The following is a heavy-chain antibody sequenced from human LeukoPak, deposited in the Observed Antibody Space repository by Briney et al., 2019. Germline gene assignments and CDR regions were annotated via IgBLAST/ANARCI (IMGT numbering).Heavy chain of an antibody. CDR3: ARVSTVDRSYYYYYMDV. J-gene: IGHJ6*03. CDR2: IYYSGST. V-gene: IGHV4-59*11. Sequence: SETLSLTCTVSGGSISSHYWSWIRQPPGKGLEWIGYIYYSGSTNYNPSLKSRVTISVDTSKNQFSLKLSSVTAADTAVYYCARVSTVDRSYYYYYMDVWGKGTTVTVSS. D-gene: IGHD1-14*01. CDR1: GGSISSHY.